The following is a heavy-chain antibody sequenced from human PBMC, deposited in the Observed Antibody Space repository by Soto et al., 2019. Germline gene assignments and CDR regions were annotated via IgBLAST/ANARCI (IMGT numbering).Heavy chain of an antibody. J-gene: IGHJ6*02. V-gene: IGHV3-21*01. Sequence: VGSLRLSCAASGFTFTNYAFHWVRQAPGKGLEWVSSISSSSSYIYYADSVKGRFTISRDNAKNSLYLQMNSLRAEDTAVYYCARGKWLEYYYGMDVWGQGTTVTVSS. CDR2: ISSSSSYI. D-gene: IGHD6-19*01. CDR1: GFTFTNYA. CDR3: ARGKWLEYYYGMDV.